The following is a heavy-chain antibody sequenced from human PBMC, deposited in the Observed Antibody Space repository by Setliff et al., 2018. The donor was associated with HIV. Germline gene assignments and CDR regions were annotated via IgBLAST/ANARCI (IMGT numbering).Heavy chain of an antibody. Sequence: SVKVSCKSSGGTFSSYTISWLRQAPGQGLEWMGGTNPILGSENYAQKFQGIVTITMDESTSTAYKELSSLRSDDTAVYFCARDLAESAFIMIRGAGWFDPWGQGTLVTVSS. CDR1: GGTFSSYT. CDR2: TNPILGSE. V-gene: IGHV1-69*16. J-gene: IGHJ5*02. D-gene: IGHD3-10*01. CDR3: ARDLAESAFIMIRGAGWFDP.